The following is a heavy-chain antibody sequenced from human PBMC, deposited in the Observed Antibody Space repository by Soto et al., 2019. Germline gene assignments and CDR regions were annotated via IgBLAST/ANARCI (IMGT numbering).Heavy chain of an antibody. J-gene: IGHJ6*03. CDR1: GGSISSYY. Sequence: QVQLQESGPGLVKPSETLSLTCTVSGGSISSYYWSWIRQPPGKGLEWIGYIYYSGSTNYNPSLKSRVTISVDTSKNQFSLKLSSVTAADTAVYYCARLAQYPLQPYYYYYMDVWGKGTTVTVSS. CDR2: IYYSGST. D-gene: IGHD2-2*01. CDR3: ARLAQYPLQPYYYYYMDV. V-gene: IGHV4-59*08.